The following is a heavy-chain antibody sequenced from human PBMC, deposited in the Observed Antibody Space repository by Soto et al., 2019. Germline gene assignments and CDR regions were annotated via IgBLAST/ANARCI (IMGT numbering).Heavy chain of an antibody. J-gene: IGHJ6*02. CDR3: ARPEYSSSSYGMDV. CDR2: ISSSSSTI. CDR1: GLTFSSYS. Sequence: GGALGLSCAASGLTFSSYSMNWVRQAPGKGLEWVSYISSSSSTIYYADSVKGRFTISRDNAKNSLYLQMNSLRDEDTAVYYCARPEYSSSSYGMDVWGQGTTVTV. V-gene: IGHV3-48*02. D-gene: IGHD6-6*01.